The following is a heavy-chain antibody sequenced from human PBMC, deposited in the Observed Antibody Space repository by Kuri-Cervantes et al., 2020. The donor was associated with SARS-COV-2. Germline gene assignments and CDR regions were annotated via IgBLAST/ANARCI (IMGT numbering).Heavy chain of an antibody. Sequence: GSLILSCAASGFTFSSYAMHWVRQAPGKGLEWVAVISYDGSNKYYADSVKGRFTISRDNSKNTLYLQMNSLRAEDTAVYYCARDRGVDYCSSTSCPSGPFGPFDPWGQGTLVTVSS. CDR2: ISYDGSNK. CDR3: ARDRGVDYCSSTSCPSGPFGPFDP. V-gene: IGHV3-30-3*01. J-gene: IGHJ5*02. CDR1: GFTFSSYA. D-gene: IGHD2-2*01.